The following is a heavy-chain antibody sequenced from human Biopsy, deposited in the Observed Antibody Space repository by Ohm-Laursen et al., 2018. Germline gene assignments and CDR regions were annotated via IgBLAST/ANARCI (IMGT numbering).Heavy chain of an antibody. V-gene: IGHV3-11*01. D-gene: IGHD2-15*01. CDR1: GFPVSDYY. J-gene: IGHJ4*02. CDR2: INSSGSTK. CDR3: ARAVGIAAAPIDY. Sequence: GSLRLSCAASGFPVSDYYMSWIRQAPGRGLEWVSDINSSGSTKYHAESVKGRFTISRDNAMNSVYLQMNSLRGEETAVYYCARAVGIAAAPIDYWGQGTLVTVSS.